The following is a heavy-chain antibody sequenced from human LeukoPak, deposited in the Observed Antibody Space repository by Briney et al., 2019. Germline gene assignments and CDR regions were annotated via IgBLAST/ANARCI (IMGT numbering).Heavy chain of an antibody. CDR2: FDPEDGET. CDR3: ATDLDIAVAGTIFDY. Sequence: ASAKVSCKVSGYTLTELSMHWVRQAPGKGLEWMGGFDPEDGETIYAQKFQGRVTMTEDTSTDTAYTELSSLRSEDTAVYYCATDLDIAVAGTIFDYWGQGTLVTVSS. V-gene: IGHV1-24*01. CDR1: GYTLTELS. D-gene: IGHD6-19*01. J-gene: IGHJ4*02.